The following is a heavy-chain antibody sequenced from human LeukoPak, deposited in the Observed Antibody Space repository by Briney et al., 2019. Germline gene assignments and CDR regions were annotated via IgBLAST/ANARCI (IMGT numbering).Heavy chain of an antibody. CDR1: GGSISSYY. D-gene: IGHD2-2*01. Sequence: PSGTLSLTCTVSGGSISSYYWSWIRQPPGKGLEWIGYSYYSGSTSYNPSLKSRVTISVDTSKNQFSLKLSSVTAADTAVYYCARSEYQLLSPQGNFDYWGQGTLVTVSS. CDR2: SYYSGST. J-gene: IGHJ4*02. V-gene: IGHV4-59*08. CDR3: ARSEYQLLSPQGNFDY.